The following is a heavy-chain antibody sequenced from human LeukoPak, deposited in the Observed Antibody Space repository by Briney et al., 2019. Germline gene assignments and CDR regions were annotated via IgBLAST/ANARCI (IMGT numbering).Heavy chain of an antibody. CDR3: AKDSASLSSHFATYFDY. CDR2: ISHDGTTNE. J-gene: IGHJ4*02. CDR1: GLIFDAYG. V-gene: IGHV3-30*18. D-gene: IGHD6-13*01. Sequence: GGSLRLSCAASGLIFDAYGMHWVRQAPGKGLEWVAVISHDGTTNEYYSDSVKGRFTISRDNSKNTLYLQMNTLRTEDTAVYYCAKDSASLSSHFATYFDYWGQGTLVTVSS.